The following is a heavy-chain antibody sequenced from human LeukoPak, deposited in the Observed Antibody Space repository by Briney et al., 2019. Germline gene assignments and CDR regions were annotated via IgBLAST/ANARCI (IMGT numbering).Heavy chain of an antibody. V-gene: IGHV4-34*01. CDR3: ARHRYYYDSSTPTNNWFDP. CDR1: GGSFSGYY. J-gene: IGHJ5*02. Sequence: SETLSLTCAVYGGSFSGYYWSWIRQPPGKGLEWIGEINHSGSTNYNPSLKSRVTISVDTSKNQFSLKLSSVTAADTAVYYCARHRYYYDSSTPTNNWFDPWGQGTLVTVSS. CDR2: INHSGST. D-gene: IGHD3-22*01.